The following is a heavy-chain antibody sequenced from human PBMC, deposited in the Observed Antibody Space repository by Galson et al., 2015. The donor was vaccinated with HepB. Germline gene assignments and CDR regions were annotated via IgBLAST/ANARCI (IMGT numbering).Heavy chain of an antibody. J-gene: IGHJ4*02. D-gene: IGHD3-22*01. V-gene: IGHV3-64D*06. CDR2: ISSNGGST. CDR1: GFTFSSYA. Sequence: SLRLSCAASGFTFSSYAMHWVRQAPGKGLEYVSAISSNGGSTYYADSVKGRFTISRDNSKNTLYLQMSSLRAEDTAVYYCVKDNLESVTMIVVGLDWGQGTLVTVSS. CDR3: VKDNLESVTMIVVGLD.